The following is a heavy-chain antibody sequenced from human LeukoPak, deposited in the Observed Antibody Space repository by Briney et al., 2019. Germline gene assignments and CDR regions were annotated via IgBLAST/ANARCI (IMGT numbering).Heavy chain of an antibody. CDR1: GYTFTSNY. D-gene: IGHD4-23*01. V-gene: IGHV1-46*01. CDR2: ISPSGGST. Sequence: ASVKVSCKAFGYTFTSNYMHWVRQAPGQGPEWMGVISPSGGSTTYAQKFQGRVTLTRDMSTSTDYLELSSLRSEDTAVYYCARDHGDNSAYFDYWGQGTLVSVSS. CDR3: ARDHGDNSAYFDY. J-gene: IGHJ4*02.